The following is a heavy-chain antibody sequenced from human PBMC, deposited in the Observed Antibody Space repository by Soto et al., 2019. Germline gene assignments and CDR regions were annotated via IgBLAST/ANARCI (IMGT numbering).Heavy chain of an antibody. CDR1: GFTFSSYA. CDR3: AKDLYCSSTSCGYWFDH. V-gene: IGHV3-23*01. Sequence: PGGSLRLSCAASGFTFSSYAMSWVRQAPGKGLEWVSAISGSGGSTYYADSVKGRFTISRDNSKNTLYLQMNSLRAEDTAVYYCAKDLYCSSTSCGYWFDHWGQGTLVTVSS. CDR2: ISGSGGST. J-gene: IGHJ5*02. D-gene: IGHD2-2*01.